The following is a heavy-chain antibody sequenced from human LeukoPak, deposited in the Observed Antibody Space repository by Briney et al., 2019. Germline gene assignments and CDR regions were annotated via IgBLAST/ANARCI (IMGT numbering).Heavy chain of an antibody. D-gene: IGHD7-27*01. J-gene: IGHJ4*02. V-gene: IGHV4-31*03. CDR1: GGSISSGGYY. Sequence: SETLSLTCTVSGGSISSGGYYWSWIRQHPGKGLEWIGYIYYSGSTYYNPSLKSRVTISVDTSKNQFSLKLSSVTAADTAVYYCALENWGGRYFEYWGQGTLVAVSS. CDR3: ALENWGGRYFEY. CDR2: IYYSGST.